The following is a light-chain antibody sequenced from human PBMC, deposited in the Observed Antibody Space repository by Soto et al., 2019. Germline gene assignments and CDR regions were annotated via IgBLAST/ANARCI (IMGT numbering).Light chain of an antibody. CDR3: QAWDSSHVV. CDR1: KLGDKY. Sequence: SYELTQPPSVSVSPGQTASITCSGDKLGDKYAYWYQQKPGQSPVLVIYQDTKRPSGIPERFSGSNSGNTATLTISGTQAMDEADYYCQAWDSSHVVFGGGTKLTVL. V-gene: IGLV3-1*01. CDR2: QDT. J-gene: IGLJ2*01.